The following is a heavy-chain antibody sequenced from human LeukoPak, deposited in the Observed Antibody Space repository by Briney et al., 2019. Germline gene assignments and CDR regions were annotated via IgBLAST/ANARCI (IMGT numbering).Heavy chain of an antibody. Sequence: SETLSLTCTVSGGSISSGGYYWSRIRQPPGKGLEWIGYIYHSGSTYYNPSLKSRVTISLDRSRNQFSLKLSSVTAADTAVYYCARAPYDFWSDYLNWGQGTLVTVSS. CDR3: ARAPYDFWSDYLN. V-gene: IGHV4-30-2*01. CDR2: IYHSGST. D-gene: IGHD3-3*01. CDR1: GGSISSGGYY. J-gene: IGHJ4*02.